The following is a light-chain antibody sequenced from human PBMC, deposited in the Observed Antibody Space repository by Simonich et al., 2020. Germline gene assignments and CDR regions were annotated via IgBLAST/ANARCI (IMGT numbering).Light chain of an antibody. CDR2: DAS. CDR1: QSVSSY. V-gene: IGKV3-11*01. Sequence: EIVLTQSTATLSLSPGERATLSCRASQSVSSYLAWYQQKPGQAPRLLIYDASNRATGIPARFSVSGSGTDFTLTISSLQAEDVAVYYCQQYYSTPFTFGPGTKVDIK. J-gene: IGKJ3*01. CDR3: QQYYSTPFT.